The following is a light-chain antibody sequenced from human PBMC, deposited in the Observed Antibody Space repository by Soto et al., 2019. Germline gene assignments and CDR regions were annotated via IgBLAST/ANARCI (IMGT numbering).Light chain of an antibody. CDR3: AAWDDSLHWV. V-gene: IGLV1-44*01. J-gene: IGLJ3*02. Sequence: QSVLTQPPSASGTPGQRVTISCSGSSSNIGSHTVNWYQQLPGTAPKLLIYSTNQRPSGVPERFSGSKSGTSASLAISGLQSGDEADYYCAAWDDSLHWVFGGGTKLTVL. CDR1: SSNIGSHT. CDR2: STN.